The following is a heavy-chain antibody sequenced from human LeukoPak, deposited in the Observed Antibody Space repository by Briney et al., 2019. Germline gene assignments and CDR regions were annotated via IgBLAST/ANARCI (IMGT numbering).Heavy chain of an antibody. CDR1: GFTFSSYS. V-gene: IGHV3-21*01. J-gene: IGHJ4*02. Sequence: GGSLRLSCAASGFTFSSYSMSWVRQAPGKGLEWVSSISSSSSYIYYADSVKGRFTISRDNAKNSLYLQMNSLRAEDTAVYYCASSAYDYVWGSYRYYFDYWGQGTLVTVSS. CDR2: ISSSSSYI. D-gene: IGHD3-16*02. CDR3: ASSAYDYVWGSYRYYFDY.